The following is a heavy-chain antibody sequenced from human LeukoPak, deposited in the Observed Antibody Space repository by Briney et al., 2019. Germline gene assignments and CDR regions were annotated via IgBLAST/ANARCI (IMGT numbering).Heavy chain of an antibody. V-gene: IGHV7-4-1*02. D-gene: IGHD6-13*01. CDR1: GYTFTNYT. CDR2: INTNTGNP. Sequence: GASVKVSCKASGYTFTNYTINWVRQAPGQGLEWMGWINTNTGNPTYAQGFTGRFVFSLDTSVSTAYLQISSLKAEDTAVYYCARDSGSWPFDYWGRGTLVTVSS. CDR3: ARDSGSWPFDY. J-gene: IGHJ4*02.